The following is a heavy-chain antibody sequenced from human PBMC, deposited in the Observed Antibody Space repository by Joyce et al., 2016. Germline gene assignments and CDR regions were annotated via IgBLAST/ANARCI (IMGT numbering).Heavy chain of an antibody. V-gene: IGHV1-18*01. CDR3: ARDSPLEDGFDI. Sequence: QVQLVQSGAEVKKPGASVKVSCKASGYTFTSYGISWVRQAPGQGLEWMGWSSADNGNTNYAQKFKGRVTMTTDTSTNTAYMELRSLRSDDTAVYYCARDSPLEDGFDIWGQGTMVTVSS. CDR2: SSADNGNT. J-gene: IGHJ3*02. CDR1: GYTFTSYG. D-gene: IGHD3-3*02.